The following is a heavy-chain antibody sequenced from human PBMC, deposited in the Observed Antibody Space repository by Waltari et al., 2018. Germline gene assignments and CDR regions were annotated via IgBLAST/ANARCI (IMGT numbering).Heavy chain of an antibody. Sequence: VQLVQSGAEVKKPGASVKVSCKASGYTFTSYDINWVRQATGQGLEWMGWKNPKSGNRGYAKKYKGRVTMNRNTAISTAYMERSSLRAEDMAVYYCARGDTLYGDYFQYFQHWGQGTLVTVSS. CDR1: GYTFTSYD. D-gene: IGHD4-17*01. J-gene: IGHJ1*01. CDR2: KNPKSGNR. CDR3: ARGDTLYGDYFQYFQH. V-gene: IGHV1-8*01.